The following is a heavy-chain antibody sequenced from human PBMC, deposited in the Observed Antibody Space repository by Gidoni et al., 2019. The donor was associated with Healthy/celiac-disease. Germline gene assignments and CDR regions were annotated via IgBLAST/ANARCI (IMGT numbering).Heavy chain of an antibody. CDR1: GFTFSSYS. CDR2: ISSSSSTI. Sequence: EVQLVASGGGLVQPGGSLSLSCAASGFTFSSYSMNWFRQAPGKGLEWVSYISSSSSTIYYADSVKGRFTISRDNAKNSLYLQMNSLRAEDTAVYYCARDLGYSSTWFDPWGQGTLVTVSS. V-gene: IGHV3-48*01. J-gene: IGHJ5*02. CDR3: ARDLGYSSTWFDP. D-gene: IGHD6-13*01.